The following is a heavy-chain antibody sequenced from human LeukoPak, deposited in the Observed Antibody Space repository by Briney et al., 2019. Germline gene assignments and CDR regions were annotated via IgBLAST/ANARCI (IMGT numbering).Heavy chain of an antibody. CDR2: IFPLFETT. CDR3: ARGRESHGHYFHF. V-gene: IGHV1-69*13. Sequence: SVKVSCKASGGTFNNYAINWVRQAPGQGLEWMGGIFPLFETTNYAQGFQGRVTITADDSTSTAYMELNSLTTEDTAVYYCARGRESHGHYFHFWGEGTLVTVSS. J-gene: IGHJ4*02. D-gene: IGHD1-26*01. CDR1: GGTFNNYA.